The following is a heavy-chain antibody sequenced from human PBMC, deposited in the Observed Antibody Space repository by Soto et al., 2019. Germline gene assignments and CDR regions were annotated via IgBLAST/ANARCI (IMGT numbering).Heavy chain of an antibody. CDR1: GYTFTSYA. V-gene: IGHV1-3*01. CDR2: INAGNGNT. J-gene: IGHJ4*02. CDR3: ARESNCNYPHY. D-gene: IGHD1-7*01. Sequence: SEEVSSKASGYTFTSYAIHEVLKDPGQRLEWLGCINAGNGNTKYSQKVQGRVTITRATSASTAYMELSSLRSEDTAVYYCARESNCNYPHYWGQGTLVTVSS.